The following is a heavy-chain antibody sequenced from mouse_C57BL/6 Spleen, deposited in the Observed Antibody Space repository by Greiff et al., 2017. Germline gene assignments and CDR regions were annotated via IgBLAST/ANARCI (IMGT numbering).Heavy chain of an antibody. CDR2: INPGSGGP. CDR3: SRQLARGAMDY. Sequence: QVQLQQSGAELVRPGTSVKVSCKASGYAFTNYLIEWVKQRPGQGLEWIGVINPGSGGPNYNEKFKGKATLTADKSSSTAYMQLSSLTSEDSAVYFCSRQLARGAMDYWGQGTSVTVSS. J-gene: IGHJ4*01. D-gene: IGHD4-1*02. V-gene: IGHV1-54*01. CDR1: GYAFTNYL.